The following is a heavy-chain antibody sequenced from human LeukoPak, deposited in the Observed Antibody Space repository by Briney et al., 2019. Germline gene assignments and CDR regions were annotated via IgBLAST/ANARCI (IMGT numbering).Heavy chain of an antibody. CDR2: IYYSGST. J-gene: IGHJ6*02. V-gene: IGHV4-39*07. CDR3: GREGQLDSYYYYGMDV. D-gene: IGHD6-13*01. CDR1: GGSISSSSYY. Sequence: SETLSLTCTVSGGSISSSSYYWGWIRQPPGKGLEWIGSIYYSGSTYYNPSLKSRVTISVDTSKNQFSLRLSSVTAADTAVYYCGREGQLDSYYYYGMDVWGQGTTVTVSS.